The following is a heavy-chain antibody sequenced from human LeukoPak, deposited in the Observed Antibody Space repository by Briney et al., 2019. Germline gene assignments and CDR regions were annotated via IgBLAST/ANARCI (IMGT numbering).Heavy chain of an antibody. V-gene: IGHV4-34*01. Sequence: PSETLSLTCAVYGGSFSGYYWSWIRQPPGKGLEWIGEINHSGSTNYNPSLKSRVTISVDTSKNQFSLKLSSVTAADTAVYYCARIHDFWSGYYTWWGQGTLVTVSS. CDR3: ARIHDFWSGYYTW. CDR1: GGSFSGYY. J-gene: IGHJ4*02. D-gene: IGHD3-3*01. CDR2: INHSGST.